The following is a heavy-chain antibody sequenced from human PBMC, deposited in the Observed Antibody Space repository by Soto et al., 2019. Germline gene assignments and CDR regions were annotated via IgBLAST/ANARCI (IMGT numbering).Heavy chain of an antibody. J-gene: IGHJ6*02. V-gene: IGHV1-18*04. CDR2: ISAYNCNR. Sequence: ASEKVSCKASGYTFTRYGISWVRQAPGQGLEWMGWISAYNCNRNYAKKLQARVTMTTDTSTSSAYMELRSLRSDDTAVYSCARDGGYCSSTSCYYYGMDVWGQGTTVTVSS. CDR1: GYTFTRYG. D-gene: IGHD2-2*01. CDR3: ARDGGYCSSTSCYYYGMDV.